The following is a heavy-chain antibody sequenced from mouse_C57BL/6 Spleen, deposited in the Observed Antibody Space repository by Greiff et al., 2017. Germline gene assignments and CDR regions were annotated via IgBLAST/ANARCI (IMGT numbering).Heavy chain of an antibody. D-gene: IGHD2-1*01. Sequence: VQLKQSGAELARPGASVKLSCKASGYTFTSYGISWVKQRTGQGLEWIGEIYPRSGNTYYNEKFKGKATLTADKSSSTAYMELRSLTSEDSAVYFCARDGNYAFAYWGQGTLVTVSA. CDR1: GYTFTSYG. CDR2: IYPRSGNT. J-gene: IGHJ3*01. V-gene: IGHV1-81*01. CDR3: ARDGNYAFAY.